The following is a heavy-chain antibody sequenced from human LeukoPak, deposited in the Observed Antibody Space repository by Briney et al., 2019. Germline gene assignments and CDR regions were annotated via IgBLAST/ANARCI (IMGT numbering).Heavy chain of an antibody. CDR2: IYTSGST. V-gene: IGHV4-4*07. Sequence: PSETLSLSCTVSGGSISSYYWSWIRQPPGKGLEWIGRIYTSGSTNYNPSLKSRVTMSVDTSKNQFSLKLSSVTAADTAVYYCARDLDYSMDHYYGMDVWGQGTTVTVSS. D-gene: IGHD4-11*01. CDR3: ARDLDYSMDHYYGMDV. CDR1: GGSISSYY. J-gene: IGHJ6*02.